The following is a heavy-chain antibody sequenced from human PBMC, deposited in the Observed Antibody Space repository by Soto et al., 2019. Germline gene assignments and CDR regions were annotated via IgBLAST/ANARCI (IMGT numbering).Heavy chain of an antibody. CDR3: AREWDSSGYYFDY. Sequence: SETLSLTCTVSGGSISSYYWSWIRQPPGKGLEWIGYIYYSGSTSYNPSLKSRVTISVDTSKNQFSLKLSSVTAADTAVYYCAREWDSSGYYFDYWGQGTLVTVSS. CDR1: GGSISSYY. D-gene: IGHD3-22*01. V-gene: IGHV4-59*01. J-gene: IGHJ4*02. CDR2: IYYSGST.